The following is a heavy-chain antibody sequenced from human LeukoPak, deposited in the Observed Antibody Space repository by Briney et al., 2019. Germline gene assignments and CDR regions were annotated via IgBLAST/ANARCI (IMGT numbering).Heavy chain of an antibody. V-gene: IGHV3-23*01. CDR3: AKDRPTRRYCSGGSCYSRYFDY. D-gene: IGHD2-15*01. Sequence: GGSLRLSCATSGFTFSNYGMHWVRQAPGKGLEWVSSSGSGSTYYADSVKGRFTISRDNSKNTLYLQMNSLRAEDTAVYYCAKDRPTRRYCSGGSCYSRYFDYWGQGTLVTVSS. CDR1: GFTFSNYG. CDR2: SGSGST. J-gene: IGHJ4*02.